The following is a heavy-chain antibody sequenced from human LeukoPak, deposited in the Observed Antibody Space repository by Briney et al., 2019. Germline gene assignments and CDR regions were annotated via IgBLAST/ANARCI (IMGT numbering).Heavy chain of an antibody. CDR2: IKQDGSEI. J-gene: IGHJ4*02. CDR3: ARSLLSPDPRGASDH. D-gene: IGHD2-15*01. CDR1: EFSFSSYW. V-gene: IGHV3-7*01. Sequence: GGSLRLSCVGSEFSFSSYWMSWVRQAPGKGLEWVANIKQDGSEIFYVDSVKGRFTISRDNAKNSLYLQMDNLRAEDTAMYYCARSLLSPDPRGASDHWGQGTLVTVSS.